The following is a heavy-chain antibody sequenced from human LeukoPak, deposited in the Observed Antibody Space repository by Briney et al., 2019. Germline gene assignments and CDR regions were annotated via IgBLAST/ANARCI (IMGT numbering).Heavy chain of an antibody. V-gene: IGHV4-59*08. J-gene: IGHJ4*02. CDR2: LDYSGNT. CDR3: ARQNDFWIGYQDY. Sequence: SETLSLTCTVSGGSISSYYWSWIRQSPGKGLEWIGYLDYSGNTKYNPSLNSRVTMSQDTSKNQFSLKLSSVTAADTAVYYCARQNDFWIGYQDYWGQGTLVTVSS. CDR1: GGSISSYY. D-gene: IGHD3-3*01.